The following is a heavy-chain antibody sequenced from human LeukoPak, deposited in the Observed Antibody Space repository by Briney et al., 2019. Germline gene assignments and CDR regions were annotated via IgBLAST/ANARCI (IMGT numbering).Heavy chain of an antibody. CDR3: AKDPVVSGVAVASEFDY. Sequence: KPGGSLRLSCAASGFTFSDDYMSWIRQAPGKGLEWVSYISNSGYTIYYADSVKGRFTISRDNSKNTLYLQMNSLRAEDTAVYYCAKDPVVSGVAVASEFDYWGQGTLVTVSS. CDR1: GFTFSDDY. V-gene: IGHV3-11*01. J-gene: IGHJ4*02. CDR2: ISNSGYTI. D-gene: IGHD6-19*01.